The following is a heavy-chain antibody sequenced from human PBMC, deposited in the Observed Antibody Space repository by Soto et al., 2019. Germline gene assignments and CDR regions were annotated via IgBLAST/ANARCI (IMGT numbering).Heavy chain of an antibody. Sequence: GASVKVSCKASGYTFTSYAMHWVRQAPGQRLEWMGWINAGNGNTKYSQKFQGRVTITRDTSASTAYMELSSLRSEDTAMYYCARRMALGYSAYNFDYWGQGTQVTVSS. CDR1: GYTFTSYA. D-gene: IGHD5-12*01. CDR3: ARRMALGYSAYNFDY. CDR2: INAGNGNT. V-gene: IGHV1-3*01. J-gene: IGHJ4*02.